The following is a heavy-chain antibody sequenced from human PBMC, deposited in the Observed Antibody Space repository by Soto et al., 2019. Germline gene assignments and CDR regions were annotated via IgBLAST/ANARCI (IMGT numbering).Heavy chain of an antibody. CDR2: IDVIRGKA. CDR1: GFTFSSSA. D-gene: IGHD2-21*01. Sequence: SVKVSCKTSGFTFSSSAVHWVRQAPGHRLEGMGWIDVIRGKANYAQKFQGRVTISTDKSTSTAYMELSSLRSEDTAVYYCARDPSAGDSAGYWGQGTLVTVSS. CDR3: ARDPSAGDSAGY. V-gene: IGHV1-58*01. J-gene: IGHJ4*02.